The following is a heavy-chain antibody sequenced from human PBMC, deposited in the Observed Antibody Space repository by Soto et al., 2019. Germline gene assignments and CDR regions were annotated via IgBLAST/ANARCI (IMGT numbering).Heavy chain of an antibody. CDR2: ISYDGTNK. D-gene: IGHD3-10*01. CDR1: GFTFRRYG. J-gene: IGHJ4*02. CDR3: AKDLQTYYSGSGSLDY. V-gene: IGHV3-30*18. Sequence: QVQLVESGGGVVQPGRSLSLSCAASGFTFRRYGLHWVRQAPGKGLERVALISYDGTNKYYADSVKGRFTISRDNAKSTLYLQMNSLRAEDTAVYYCAKDLQTYYSGSGSLDYWGQGTLVTVSS.